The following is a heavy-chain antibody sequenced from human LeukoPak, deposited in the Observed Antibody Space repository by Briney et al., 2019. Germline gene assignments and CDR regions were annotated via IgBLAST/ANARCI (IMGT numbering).Heavy chain of an antibody. V-gene: IGHV4-4*07. J-gene: IGHJ4*02. CDR2: IYTSEST. CDR1: GGSLSNYY. CDR3: ARGGGWSPYYFDY. D-gene: IGHD6-19*01. Sequence: PSETLSLTCTVSGGSLSNYYWGWIRQPAGKGLEWIGRIYTSESTNYNPSLKSRVTMSVDTSKNQFSLNLSSVTAADTALYYCARGGGWSPYYFDYWGQGTLVTVSS.